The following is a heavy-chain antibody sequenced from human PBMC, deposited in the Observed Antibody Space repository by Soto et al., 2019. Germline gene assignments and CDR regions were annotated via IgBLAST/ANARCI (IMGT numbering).Heavy chain of an antibody. V-gene: IGHV1-3*05. CDR3: ARGPRDGYSQYFQH. D-gene: IGHD5-18*01. CDR1: GYTFTSYA. Sequence: QVQLVQSGAEEKKPGASVKVSCKASGYTFTSYAMHWVRQAPGQRLEWMGWINAGNGNTKYSQKFQGRVTXXRXTFXSTAYMELSSLRSEDTAVYYCARGPRDGYSQYFQHWGQGTLVTVSS. J-gene: IGHJ1*01. CDR2: INAGNGNT.